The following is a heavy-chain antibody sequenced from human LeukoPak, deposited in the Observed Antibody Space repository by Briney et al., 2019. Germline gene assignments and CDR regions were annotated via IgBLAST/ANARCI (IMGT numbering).Heavy chain of an antibody. Sequence: GGSLRLSCAASGFTFSSYAMSWVRQAPGKGLEWVSAISGSGGSTYYADSVKGRFTISRDNSKNTLYLQMNSLRAEDTAVYYCAKQGESWYIKAPADYWGQGTLVTVSS. V-gene: IGHV3-23*01. CDR2: ISGSGGST. CDR3: AKQGESWYIKAPADY. D-gene: IGHD6-13*01. J-gene: IGHJ4*02. CDR1: GFTFSSYA.